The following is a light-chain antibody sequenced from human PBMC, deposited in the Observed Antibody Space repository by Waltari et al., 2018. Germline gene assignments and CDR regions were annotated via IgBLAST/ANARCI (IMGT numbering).Light chain of an antibody. CDR3: AGWDDSLNGPV. Sequence: QSVLTPPPSASGTPGQRVTIPCSGILSNIESNTVHCYRQLPGTAPKLLIYGDHQRPSVVPDRFSGSKSGTSASLAISGLQSADEADYYCAGWDDSLNGPVFGGGTKLTVL. V-gene: IGLV1-44*01. CDR2: GDH. CDR1: LSNIESNT. J-gene: IGLJ3*02.